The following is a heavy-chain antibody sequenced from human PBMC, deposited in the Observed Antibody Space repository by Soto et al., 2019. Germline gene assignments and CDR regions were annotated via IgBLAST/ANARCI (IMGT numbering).Heavy chain of an antibody. V-gene: IGHV4-34*01. CDR2: INHSGST. CDR1: GGSFSGYY. D-gene: IGHD2-2*01. J-gene: IGHJ4*02. CDR3: ARGDLGYVTSTSCPRKNFDY. Sequence: SETLSLTCAVYGGSFSGYYWSWIRQPPGKGMEWIGEINHSGSTNYNPSLKSRVTISVDTSKNQFSLKLSSVTAADTAVYSSARGDLGYVTSTSCPRKNFDYWCQATLVSVSS.